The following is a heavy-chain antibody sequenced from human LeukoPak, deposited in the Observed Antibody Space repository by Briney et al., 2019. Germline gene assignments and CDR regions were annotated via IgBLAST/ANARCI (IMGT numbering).Heavy chain of an antibody. CDR3: ARDLIAARPDVYYGMVV. Sequence: GASVKVSCKASGYTFTSYAMNWVRQAPGQGLEWMGWINTNTGNPTYAQGFTGRFVFSLDTSVSTAYLQISSLKAEDTAVYYCARDLIAARPDVYYGMVVWGQGTTVTVSS. J-gene: IGHJ6*02. D-gene: IGHD6-6*01. V-gene: IGHV7-4-1*02. CDR2: INTNTGNP. CDR1: GYTFTSYA.